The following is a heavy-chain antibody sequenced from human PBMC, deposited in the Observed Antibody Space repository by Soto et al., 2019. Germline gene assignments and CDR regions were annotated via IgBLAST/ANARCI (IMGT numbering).Heavy chain of an antibody. D-gene: IGHD5-18*01. CDR3: ARVLRGYSYGRYYYYGMVV. Sequence: EASVKVSCKASGYTFTSYAMHWVRQAPGQRLEWMGWINAGNGNTKYSQKFQGRVTITRDTSASTAYMELSSLRSEDTAVYYCARVLRGYSYGRYYYYGMVVWGQGTTVTVSS. CDR1: GYTFTSYA. V-gene: IGHV1-3*01. J-gene: IGHJ6*02. CDR2: INAGNGNT.